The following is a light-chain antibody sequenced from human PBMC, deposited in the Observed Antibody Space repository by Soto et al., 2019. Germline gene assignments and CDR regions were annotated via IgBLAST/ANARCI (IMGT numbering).Light chain of an antibody. V-gene: IGLV2-11*01. CDR2: DVS. Sequence: QSVLTQPRSVSGSPRQSVTISCTGTNSDVGGYIYVSWYQQHPGKAPKLMMFDVSKRPSGVPGRFSGSKSDNTASLTISGLQAEDEADYFCCSYAGNYTYVFGTGTKVTVL. CDR1: NSDVGGYIY. J-gene: IGLJ1*01. CDR3: CSYAGNYTYV.